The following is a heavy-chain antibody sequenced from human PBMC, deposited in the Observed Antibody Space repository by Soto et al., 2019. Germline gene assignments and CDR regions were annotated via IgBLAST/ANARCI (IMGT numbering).Heavy chain of an antibody. Sequence: ASVKVSCKASGYTFTSYAMHWVRQAPGQRLEWMGWINAGNGNTKYSQKFQGRVTITRDTSASTAYMELSSLRSEDTAVYYCARVGSYCGGDCYLGASDSCGKETLATLAS. CDR3: ARVGSYCGGDCYLGASDS. CDR2: INAGNGNT. V-gene: IGHV1-3*01. CDR1: GYTFTSYA. J-gene: IGHJ4*02. D-gene: IGHD2-21*02.